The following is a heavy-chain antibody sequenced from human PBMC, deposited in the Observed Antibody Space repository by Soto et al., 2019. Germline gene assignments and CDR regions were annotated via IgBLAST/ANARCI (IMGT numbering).Heavy chain of an antibody. J-gene: IGHJ5*02. CDR3: ARVAGTGYSSSSGRWFDP. Sequence: SETLCLTCTVSGGSISSSSYYWGWIRQPPGKGLEWIGGIYYSGSTYYNPSLKSRVTISVDTSKNQFSLKLSSVTAADTAVYYCARVAGTGYSSSSGRWFDPWGQGTTVTVS. CDR1: GGSISSSSYY. D-gene: IGHD6-6*01. V-gene: IGHV4-39*01. CDR2: IYYSGST.